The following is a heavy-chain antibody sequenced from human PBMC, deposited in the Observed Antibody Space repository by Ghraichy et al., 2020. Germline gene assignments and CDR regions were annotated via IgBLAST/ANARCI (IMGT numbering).Heavy chain of an antibody. V-gene: IGHV3-23*01. Sequence: LSLTCAASEFTFSSYAMSWVRQAPGKGLEWVSVISGSGGNTYYADSVKGRFTISRDNSKNTLYLQMNSLRAGDTAVYYCAKARDGGGWYAHFDYWGQGTLVTVSS. CDR3: AKARDGGGWYAHFDY. CDR1: EFTFSSYA. CDR2: ISGSGGNT. D-gene: IGHD6-19*01. J-gene: IGHJ4*02.